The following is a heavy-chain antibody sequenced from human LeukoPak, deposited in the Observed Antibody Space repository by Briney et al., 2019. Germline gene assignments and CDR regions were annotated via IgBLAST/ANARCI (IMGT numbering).Heavy chain of an antibody. J-gene: IGHJ4*02. CDR2: INSDGSST. Sequence: GGSLRLSCAASGFTFSSYWMHWVRQAPGKGLVWVSRINSDGSSTSYADSVKGRFTISRDNAKNTLYLQMNSLRAEDTAVYYCARDPLPIHSGSYSYFDYWGQGTLVTVSS. CDR3: ARDPLPIHSGSYSYFDY. D-gene: IGHD1-26*01. V-gene: IGHV3-74*01. CDR1: GFTFSSYW.